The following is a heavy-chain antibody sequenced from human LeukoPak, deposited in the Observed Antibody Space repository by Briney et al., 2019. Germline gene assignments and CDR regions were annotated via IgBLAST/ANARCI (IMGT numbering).Heavy chain of an antibody. J-gene: IGHJ4*02. CDR3: AKSPGQIQLDYFDY. V-gene: IGHV3-23*01. CDR2: ISGSGVTT. D-gene: IGHD1-1*01. Sequence: GGSLRLSCAASGFTFSTYSMNWVRQAPGMGLEWVSSISGSGVTTYYADSVRGRFTISRDNSKTTLYLQLDSLRPEDMAIYYCAKSPGQIQLDYFDYWGQGTLVTVSS. CDR1: GFTFSTYS.